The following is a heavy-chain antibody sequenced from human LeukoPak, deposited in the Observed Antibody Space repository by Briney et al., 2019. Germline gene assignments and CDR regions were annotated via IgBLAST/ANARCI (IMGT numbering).Heavy chain of an antibody. D-gene: IGHD5-24*01. V-gene: IGHV1-24*01. CDR3: ATPRDGYNQFDY. J-gene: IGHJ4*02. Sequence: ASVKVSCKVSGYTLTELSMHWVRQAPGKGLEWMGGFDPEDGETIYAQRFQGRVTMTEDTSTGTAYMELSSLRSEDTAVYYCATPRDGYNQFDYWGQGTLVTVSS. CDR1: GYTLTELS. CDR2: FDPEDGET.